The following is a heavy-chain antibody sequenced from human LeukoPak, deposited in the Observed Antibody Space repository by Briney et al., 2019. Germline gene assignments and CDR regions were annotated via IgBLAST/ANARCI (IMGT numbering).Heavy chain of an antibody. J-gene: IGHJ4*02. Sequence: GGSLRLSCAASGFTFSSYAMHWVRQAPGKGLEWVAVISYDGSNKYYADSVKGRFTISRDNSKNTLYLQMNSLRAEDTAVYYCARGDDYGDVYYFDYWGQGTLVTVSS. D-gene: IGHD4-17*01. V-gene: IGHV3-30-3*01. CDR2: ISYDGSNK. CDR1: GFTFSSYA. CDR3: ARGDDYGDVYYFDY.